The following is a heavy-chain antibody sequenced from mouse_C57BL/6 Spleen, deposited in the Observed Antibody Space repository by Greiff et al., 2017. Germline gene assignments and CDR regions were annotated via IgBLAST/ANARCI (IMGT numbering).Heavy chain of an antibody. Sequence: EVHLVESGGGLVKPGGSLKLSCAASGFTFSDYGMHWVRQAPEKGLEWVAYISSGSSTIYYADTVKGRFPISRDNAKNTLFLQMTSLRSEDTAMYYCARHYGSSPWFAYWGQGTLVTVSA. CDR3: ARHYGSSPWFAY. J-gene: IGHJ3*01. D-gene: IGHD1-1*01. CDR1: GFTFSDYG. V-gene: IGHV5-17*01. CDR2: ISSGSSTI.